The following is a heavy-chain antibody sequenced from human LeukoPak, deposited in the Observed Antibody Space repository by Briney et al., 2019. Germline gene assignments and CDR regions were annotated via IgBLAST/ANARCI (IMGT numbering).Heavy chain of an antibody. CDR3: VKEYSSSWPNFDY. Sequence: SETLSLTCAVSGGSISSSNWWSWVRQPPGKGLEWIGEIYHSGSTNNNPSLKSRVTISVDKSKNQFSLKLRSVTAADTAVYYCVKEYSSSWPNFDYWGQGILVTVSS. CDR1: GGSISSSNW. V-gene: IGHV4-4*02. D-gene: IGHD6-13*01. CDR2: IYHSGST. J-gene: IGHJ4*02.